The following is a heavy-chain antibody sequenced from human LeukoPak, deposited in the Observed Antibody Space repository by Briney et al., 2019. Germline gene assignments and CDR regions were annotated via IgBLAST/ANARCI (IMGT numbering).Heavy chain of an antibody. D-gene: IGHD6-6*01. J-gene: IGHJ3*02. Sequence: ASVKVSCKASGYSFISYGVSWVQQAPGQGLEWMGWISTYNSETKYAQKLQGRVTMTTDTSTSTAYMELRSLRSDDTAVYYCARLESSSWAFDIWGQGTMVTVSS. CDR2: ISTYNSET. V-gene: IGHV1-18*01. CDR1: GYSFISYG. CDR3: ARLESSSWAFDI.